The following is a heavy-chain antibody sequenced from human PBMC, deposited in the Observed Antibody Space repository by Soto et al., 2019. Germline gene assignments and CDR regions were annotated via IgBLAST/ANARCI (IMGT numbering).Heavy chain of an antibody. V-gene: IGHV1-3*01. D-gene: IGHD2-15*01. CDR2: INAGNGNT. CDR3: ARGRGSGGSSNNWFDP. J-gene: IGHJ5*02. Sequence: ASVKVSCKASGYTFTSYAMHWVRQAPGQRLEWMGWINAGNGNTKYSQKFQGRVTITRDTSASTAYMELRSVTAADTAVYYCARGRGSGGSSNNWFDPWGQGTLVTVSS. CDR1: GYTFTSYA.